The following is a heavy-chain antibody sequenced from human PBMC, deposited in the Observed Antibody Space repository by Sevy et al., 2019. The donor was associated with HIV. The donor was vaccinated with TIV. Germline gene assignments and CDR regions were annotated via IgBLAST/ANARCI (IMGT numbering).Heavy chain of an antibody. CDR1: GFTFSNYG. D-gene: IGHD5-18*01. Sequence: GGSLRLSCAASGFTFSNYGMSWVRQTPGKGLEWVSAISGSAHRTYYTDSVKGRFTISRDNSKNMLFLQMNSLRAEDTAVYYCVKEVSEYSYSDYWGQGTLVTVSS. CDR3: VKEVSEYSYSDY. V-gene: IGHV3-23*01. CDR2: ISGSAHRT. J-gene: IGHJ4*02.